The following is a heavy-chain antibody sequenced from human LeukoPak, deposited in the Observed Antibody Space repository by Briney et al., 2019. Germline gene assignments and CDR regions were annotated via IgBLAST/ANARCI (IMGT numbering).Heavy chain of an antibody. D-gene: IGHD2-2*01. CDR1: GFTFSNYA. J-gene: IGHJ4*02. CDR3: AKGGSTSPNGINDY. CDR2: IGGSGGST. Sequence: GGSLRLSCAASGFTFSNYAMSWVRQAPGKGLEWVSGIGGSGGSTYYADSVKVRFTISRDNSKNTLYLQMNSLRAEDTAVYYCAKGGSTSPNGINDYWGQGTLVTVSS. V-gene: IGHV3-23*01.